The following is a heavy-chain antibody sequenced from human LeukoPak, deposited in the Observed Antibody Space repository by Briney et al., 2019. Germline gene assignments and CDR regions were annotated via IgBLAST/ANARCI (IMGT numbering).Heavy chain of an antibody. CDR2: ISSSSSYI. V-gene: IGHV3-21*01. Sequence: GGSLRLSCAASGFTFSSYNMNWVRQAPGKGLEWVSSISSSSSYIYYAGSVKGRFTISRDNAKNSLYLQMNSLRAEDTAVYYCASHMVRGEKNDYWGQGTLVTVSS. CDR3: ASHMVRGEKNDY. J-gene: IGHJ4*02. D-gene: IGHD3-10*01. CDR1: GFTFSSYN.